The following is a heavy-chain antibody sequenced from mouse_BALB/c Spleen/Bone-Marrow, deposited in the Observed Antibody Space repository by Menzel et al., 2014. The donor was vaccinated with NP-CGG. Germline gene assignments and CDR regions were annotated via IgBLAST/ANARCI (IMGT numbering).Heavy chain of an antibody. D-gene: IGHD2-4*01. CDR2: IWTGGGT. CDR1: GFSLXSYD. CDR3: VRDRDDYSY. Sequence: VQLVESGPGLVSPSQSLSITCTVSGFSLXSYDISWIRQSPGKGLEWLGVIWTGGGTNYNSVFMSRLSISKDNSKSQVFLKMNSLQTDDTAIYYCVRDRDDYSYWGQGTLVTVSA. V-gene: IGHV2-9-2*01. J-gene: IGHJ3*01.